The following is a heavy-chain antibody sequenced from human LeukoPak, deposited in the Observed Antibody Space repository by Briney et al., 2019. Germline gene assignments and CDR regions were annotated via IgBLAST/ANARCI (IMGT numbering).Heavy chain of an antibody. CDR3: ARENIPRGYSYGYSY. V-gene: IGHV3-23*01. CDR2: ISGSGGST. J-gene: IGHJ4*02. CDR1: GFTFSSYA. Sequence: GGSLRLSCAASGFTFSSYAMSWVRQAPGKGLEWVSAISGSGGSTYYADSVKGRFTISRDNAKNSLYLQMNSLRAEDTAVYYCARENIPRGYSYGYSYWGQGTLVTVSS. D-gene: IGHD5-18*01.